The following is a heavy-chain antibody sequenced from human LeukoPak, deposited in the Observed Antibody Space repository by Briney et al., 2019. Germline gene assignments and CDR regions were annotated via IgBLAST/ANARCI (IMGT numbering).Heavy chain of an antibody. J-gene: IGHJ6*04. V-gene: IGHV3-7*03. CDR3: ARRALRYCSSTSCPAQYYGVDV. CDR2: IKEDGREK. Sequence: GSLRLSCAASGFIFSSYWMSWVRQAPGKGLEWVANIKEDGREKYYVDSVKGRFTISRDNAKNSLYLQTNSLRAEDTAVYYCARRALRYCSSTSCPAQYYGVDVWGKGTTVTVSS. CDR1: GFIFSSYW. D-gene: IGHD2-2*01.